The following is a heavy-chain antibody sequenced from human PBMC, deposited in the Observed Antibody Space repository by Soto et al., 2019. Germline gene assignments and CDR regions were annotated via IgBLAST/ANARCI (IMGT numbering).Heavy chain of an antibody. CDR2: IVPLFGTT. V-gene: IGHV1-69*01. D-gene: IGHD6-13*01. CDR3: AIASGRSWYNWFDP. Sequence: QVQLVQSGAEVKKPGSSVPVSCKASGGNFSNYGISWVRQAPGQGLEYMGGIVPLFGTTNYAHKFRGRVTITADESTSTVYMEVSSLQSEDTAVYFCAIASGRSWYNWFDPWGQGTLVTVST. J-gene: IGHJ5*02. CDR1: GGNFSNYG.